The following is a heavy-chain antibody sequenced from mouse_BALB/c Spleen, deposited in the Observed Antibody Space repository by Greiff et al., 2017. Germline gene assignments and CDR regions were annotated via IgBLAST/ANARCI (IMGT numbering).Heavy chain of an antibody. CDR3: TRDYGSSYAHFDV. Sequence: VQLQQSGTVLARPGASVKMSCKASGYTFTSYWMHWVKQRPGQGLEWIGAIYPGNSDTSYNQKFKGKAKLTAVTSTSTAYMELSSLTNEDSAVYYCTRDYGSSYAHFDVWGAGTTVTVYS. D-gene: IGHD1-1*01. V-gene: IGHV1-5*01. CDR2: IYPGNSDT. CDR1: GYTFTSYW. J-gene: IGHJ1*01.